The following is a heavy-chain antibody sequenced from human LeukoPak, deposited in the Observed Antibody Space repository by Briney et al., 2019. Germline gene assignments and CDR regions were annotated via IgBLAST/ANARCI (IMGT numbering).Heavy chain of an antibody. CDR3: ARSPPWFGVYYFDY. D-gene: IGHD3-10*01. CDR2: IYTSGST. V-gene: IGHV4-4*07. CDR1: GGSISSYY. Sequence: SETLSLTCTVSGGSISSYYWSWIRQPAGKGLEWIGRIYTSGSTNYNPSLKSRVTMSVDTSKNQFSLKLSSVTAADTAVYYCARSPPWFGVYYFDYWGQGTLVTVSS. J-gene: IGHJ4*02.